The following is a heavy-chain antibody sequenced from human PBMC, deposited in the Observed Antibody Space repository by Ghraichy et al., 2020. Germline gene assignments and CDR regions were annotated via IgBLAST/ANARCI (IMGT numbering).Heavy chain of an antibody. D-gene: IGHD3-22*01. V-gene: IGHV3-23*01. CDR2: ISGSGGST. CDR1: GFTFSSYA. J-gene: IGHJ3*02. CDR3: AKVYYYDSSGYYGDAFDI. Sequence: GGSLRLSCAASGFTFSSYAMSWVRQAPGKGLEWVSAISGSGGSTYYADSVKGRFTISRDNSKNTLYLQMNSLRAEDTAVYYCAKVYYYDSSGYYGDAFDIWGQGTMVIVSS.